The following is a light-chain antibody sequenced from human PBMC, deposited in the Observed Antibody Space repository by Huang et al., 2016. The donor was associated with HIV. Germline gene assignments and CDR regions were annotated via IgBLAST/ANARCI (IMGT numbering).Light chain of an antibody. CDR1: QRISSY. J-gene: IGKJ1*01. Sequence: DIQMTQSPSFLSASVGDRVTITCRASQRISSYLNWYQQKPGKAPNLLIYAASSLQSGVPSRCSGSGYGTDFTLTISSLQPEDFATYYCQQSYSTPWTFGQGTKVEIK. CDR2: AAS. V-gene: IGKV1-39*01. CDR3: QQSYSTPWT.